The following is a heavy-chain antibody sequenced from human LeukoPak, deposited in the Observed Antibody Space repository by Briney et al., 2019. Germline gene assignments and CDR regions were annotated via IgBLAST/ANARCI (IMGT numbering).Heavy chain of an antibody. V-gene: IGHV4-34*01. D-gene: IGHD6-19*01. CDR3: ASSPYSSGWNNQ. J-gene: IGHJ4*02. Sequence: PSETLSLTCAVYGGSFSGYYWSWIRQPPGKGLEWIGEINHSGSTNYNPSLKSRVTISVDTSKNQFSLKLSSVTAADTAVYYCASSPYSSGWNNQWGQGTLVTVSS. CDR2: INHSGST. CDR1: GGSFSGYY.